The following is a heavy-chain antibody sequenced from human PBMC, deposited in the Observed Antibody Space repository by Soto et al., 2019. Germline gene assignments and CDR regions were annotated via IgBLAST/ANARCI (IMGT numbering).Heavy chain of an antibody. CDR2: IYYDGST. Sequence: PSETLSLTCTVSGGSINNNNYYWAWIRQPPGKGLSWIASIYYDGSTYYNSSLKSRVTISRDTSKNHFSLRLTSMTAADTAVYYCATVLIGATRHPDSDSWGQGTLVTVPQ. CDR3: ATVLIGATRHPDSDS. V-gene: IGHV4-39*02. J-gene: IGHJ4*02. D-gene: IGHD2-15*01. CDR1: GGSINNNNYY.